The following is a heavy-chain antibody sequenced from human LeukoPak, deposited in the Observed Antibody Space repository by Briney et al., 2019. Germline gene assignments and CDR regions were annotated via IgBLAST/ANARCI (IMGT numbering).Heavy chain of an antibody. J-gene: IGHJ4*02. D-gene: IGHD4-23*01. CDR3: ARGDYGGNPGGYDY. CDR2: IYTSGST. CDR1: GGSISSYY. Sequence: PSETLSLTCTVSGGSISSYYWSWIRQPAGKGLEWIGRIYTSGSTNYNPSLESRVTMSVDTSKNQFSLKLSSVNAADTAVYYCARGDYGGNPGGYDYWGQGTLVTVSS. V-gene: IGHV4-4*07.